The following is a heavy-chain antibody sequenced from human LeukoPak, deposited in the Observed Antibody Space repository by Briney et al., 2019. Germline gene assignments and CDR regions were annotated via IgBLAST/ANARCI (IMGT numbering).Heavy chain of an antibody. V-gene: IGHV3-30*04. D-gene: IGHD3-9*01. J-gene: IGHJ4*02. CDR2: ISYNGSNK. Sequence: PGGSLRLSCAASGFTFSSYAMHWVRQAPGKGLEWVAVISYNGSNKYYADSVKGRFTISRDNSKNTLYLQMNSLRAEDTAVYYCARGGRGHFDWLLYYCFDYWGQGTLVTVSS. CDR1: GFTFSSYA. CDR3: ARGGRGHFDWLLYYCFDY.